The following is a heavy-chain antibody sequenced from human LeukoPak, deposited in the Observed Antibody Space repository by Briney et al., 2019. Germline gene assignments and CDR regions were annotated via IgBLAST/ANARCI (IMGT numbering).Heavy chain of an antibody. J-gene: IGHJ4*02. Sequence: GGSLRLSCAASGFTFTTYSMTWVRQAPGKGLEWVSYISSSGSIIYYADSVKGRFTISRDNAKNSLYLQMNSLRAEDTALYYCARDLGMTDGDYVSYFDYWGQGTLVTVSS. CDR2: ISSSGSII. CDR1: GFTFTTYS. V-gene: IGHV3-48*04. D-gene: IGHD4-17*01. CDR3: ARDLGMTDGDYVSYFDY.